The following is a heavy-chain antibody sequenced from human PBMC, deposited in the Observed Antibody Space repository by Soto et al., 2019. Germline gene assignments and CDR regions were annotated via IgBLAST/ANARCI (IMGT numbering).Heavy chain of an antibody. CDR3: ARDKDRLPLGGNYSYMMDV. CDR1: GGTFSNYA. CDR2: IMPIFRTP. V-gene: IGHV1-69*12. J-gene: IGHJ6*02. Sequence: QVQLVQSGAEVKKPGSSVKVSCKASGGTFSNYAISWVRQAPGQGLEWMGGIMPIFRTPDYAQKFQGRVTITADESKSRAYMELRSLRSDDTGVYYCARDKDRLPLGGNYSYMMDVWGQGTTVTVSS. D-gene: IGHD2-2*01.